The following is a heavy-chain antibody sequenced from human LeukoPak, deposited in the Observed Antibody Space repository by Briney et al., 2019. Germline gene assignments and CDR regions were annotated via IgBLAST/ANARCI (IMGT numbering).Heavy chain of an antibody. D-gene: IGHD3-9*01. V-gene: IGHV3-30*02. CDR3: AKLRGDWLHDAFDI. CDR1: GFTFSSYG. J-gene: IGHJ3*02. CDR2: IRYDGSNK. Sequence: GGSLRLSCAASGFTFSSYGMHWVRQAPGKGLEWVAFIRYDGSNKYYADSVKGRFTISRDNSKNTLYLQMNSLRAEDTAVYYCAKLRGDWLHDAFDIWGQGTMVTVSS.